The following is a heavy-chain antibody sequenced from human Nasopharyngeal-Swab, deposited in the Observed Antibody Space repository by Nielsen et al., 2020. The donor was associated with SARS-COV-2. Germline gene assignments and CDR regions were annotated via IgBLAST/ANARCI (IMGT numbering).Heavy chain of an antibody. V-gene: IGHV4-59*01. J-gene: IGHJ3*02. Sequence: WIRQPPGKGLEWIGYIYYSGSTNYNPSLRSRVTISVDTSENQFSLKLSSVTAADTAVYYCARDSGTSPWGPDAFDIWGQGTMVTVSS. D-gene: IGHD7-27*01. CDR2: IYYSGST. CDR3: ARDSGTSPWGPDAFDI.